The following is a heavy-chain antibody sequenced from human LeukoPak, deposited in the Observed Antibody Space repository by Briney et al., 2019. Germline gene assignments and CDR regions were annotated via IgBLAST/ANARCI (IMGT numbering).Heavy chain of an antibody. D-gene: IGHD6-13*01. CDR1: GGSISSYY. J-gene: IGHJ4*02. Sequence: PSETLSLTCTVSGGSISSYYWSWIRQPPGKGLEWIGYIYYSGSTNYNPSLKSRVTISVDKSKNQFSLKLSSVTAADTAVYYCASMIAAGDFDYWGQGTLVTVSS. CDR2: IYYSGST. V-gene: IGHV4-59*12. CDR3: ASMIAAGDFDY.